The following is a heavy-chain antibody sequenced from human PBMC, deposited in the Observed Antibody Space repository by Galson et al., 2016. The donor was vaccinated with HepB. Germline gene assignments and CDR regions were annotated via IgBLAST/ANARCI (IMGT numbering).Heavy chain of an antibody. CDR1: GGSVSSGSYH. CDR2: IYYTGSA. Sequence: LSLTCTVSGGSVSSGSYHWSWIRQPPGKKLEWIGYIYYTGSANYNPSLKSRVSISVDTSKNQFSLKLHSVTAADTALYYCARIPFYDFWSGPRTDAFDIWGQGTMVTVSS. D-gene: IGHD3-3*01. V-gene: IGHV4-61*01. CDR3: ARIPFYDFWSGPRTDAFDI. J-gene: IGHJ3*02.